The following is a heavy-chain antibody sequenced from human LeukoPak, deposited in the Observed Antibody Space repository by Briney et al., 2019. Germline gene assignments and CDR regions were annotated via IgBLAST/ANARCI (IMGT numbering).Heavy chain of an antibody. CDR3: AREALTTVTRDAFDI. D-gene: IGHD4-11*01. Sequence: PSETLSLTCTVSGGSIRSDFWSWIRQPPGKGLEWIGYVYYSGSTNYSPSLNSRVTISIDTSKNQFSLKLSSVTAADTAVYYCAREALTTVTRDAFDIWGQGTMVTVSS. V-gene: IGHV4-59*12. CDR1: GGSIRSDF. CDR2: VYYSGST. J-gene: IGHJ3*02.